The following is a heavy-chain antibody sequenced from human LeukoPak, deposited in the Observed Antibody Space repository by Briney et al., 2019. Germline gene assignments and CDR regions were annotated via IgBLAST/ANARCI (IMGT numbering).Heavy chain of an antibody. CDR2: INSDGSST. CDR1: GFTFSSYW. CDR3: ASNIVGAIGPVDY. Sequence: QPGGSLRLSCAASGFTFSSYWMHWVRQAPGKGLVWVSRINSDGSSTSYADSVKGRFTISRDNAKNTLDLQMNSLRAEDTAVYYCASNIVGAIGPVDYWGQGTLVTVSS. V-gene: IGHV3-74*01. J-gene: IGHJ4*02. D-gene: IGHD1-26*01.